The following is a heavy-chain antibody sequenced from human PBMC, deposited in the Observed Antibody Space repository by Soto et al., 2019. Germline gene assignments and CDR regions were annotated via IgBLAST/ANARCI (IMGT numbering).Heavy chain of an antibody. J-gene: IGHJ5*02. V-gene: IGHV1-18*01. CDR1: GYTFTSYG. D-gene: IGHD6-13*01. CDR3: ARTMGSSLLGPLLDWLDP. CDR2: ISAYNGNT. Sequence: ASVKVSCKASGYTFTSYGISWVRQAPGQGLEWMGWISAYNGNTNYAQKLQGRVTMTTDTSTSTAYMELRSLRSDDTAVYYCARTMGSSLLGPLLDWLDPWGQGTRVTVSS.